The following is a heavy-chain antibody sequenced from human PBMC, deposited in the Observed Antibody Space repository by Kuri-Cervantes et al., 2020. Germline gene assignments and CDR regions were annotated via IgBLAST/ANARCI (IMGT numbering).Heavy chain of an antibody. J-gene: IGHJ6*03. CDR2: IKSKTDGGTT. Sequence: GGSLRLSCAASGFTFSNAWMSWVRQAPGKGLEWVGRIKSKTDGGTTDYAAPVKGRFTISRDDSKNTLYLQMNSLKTEDTAVYYCTTSLYKAKVVPALQEIYYYYYYMDVWGKGTTVTVSS. V-gene: IGHV3-15*01. D-gene: IGHD2-2*01. CDR3: TTSLYKAKVVPALQEIYYYYYYMDV. CDR1: GFTFSNAW.